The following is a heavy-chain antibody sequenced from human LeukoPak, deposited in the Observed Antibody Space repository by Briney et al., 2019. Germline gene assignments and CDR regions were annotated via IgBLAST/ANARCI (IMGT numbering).Heavy chain of an antibody. J-gene: IGHJ4*02. CDR3: ARDGLNWGSEDY. V-gene: IGHV1-69*13. D-gene: IGHD7-27*01. CDR1: GGTFSSYA. CDR2: IIHIFGTA. Sequence: SVKVTCKASGGTFSSYAISWVRQAPGQGLEWMGGIIHIFGTANYAQKFQGRVTITADESTSTAYMELSSLRSEDTAVYYCARDGLNWGSEDYWGQGTLVTVSS.